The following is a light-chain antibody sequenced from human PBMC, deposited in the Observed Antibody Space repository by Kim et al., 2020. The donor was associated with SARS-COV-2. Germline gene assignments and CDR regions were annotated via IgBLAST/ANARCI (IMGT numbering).Light chain of an antibody. J-gene: IGLJ2*01. CDR2: RNN. Sequence: QSVLTQRPSASGTPGQRVTISCSGSSSNIGSNYVYWYQQLPGTAPKLLIYRNNQRPSGVPDRFSGSKSGTSASLAISGLRSEDEADYYCAAWDDSLSGDVVFGGGTQLTVL. CDR3: AAWDDSLSGDVV. V-gene: IGLV1-47*01. CDR1: SSNIGSNY.